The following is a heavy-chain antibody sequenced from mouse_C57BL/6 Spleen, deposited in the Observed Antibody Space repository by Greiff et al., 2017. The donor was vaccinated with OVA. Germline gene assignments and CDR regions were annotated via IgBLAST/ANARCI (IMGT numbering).Heavy chain of an antibody. CDR2: INPSSGYT. D-gene: IGHD2-1*01. V-gene: IGHV1-7*01. CDR1: GYTFTSYW. CDR3: ARSHLQRGYFDV. J-gene: IGHJ1*03. Sequence: VQVVESGAELAKPGASVKLSCKASGYTFTSYWMHWVKQRPGQGLEWIGYINPSSGYTKYNQKFKDKATLTADKSSSTAYMQLSSLTYEDSAVYYCARSHLQRGYFDVWGTGTTVTVSS.